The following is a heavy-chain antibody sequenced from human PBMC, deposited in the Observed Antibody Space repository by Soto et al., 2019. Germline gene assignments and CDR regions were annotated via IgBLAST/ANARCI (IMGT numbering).Heavy chain of an antibody. CDR3: TRDASRDSSARGWFDP. CDR1: GFTFRSFT. J-gene: IGHJ5*02. Sequence: KPGGSLRLCCAASGFTFRSFTINWVRQAPGKGLEWVSTISSNSAYIYYTDALRGRFTISRDNAKNSLHLQMNSLRAEDTAAYYCTRDASRDSSARGWFDPWGPGTLVTVSS. CDR2: ISSNSAYI. V-gene: IGHV3-21*01. D-gene: IGHD6-13*01.